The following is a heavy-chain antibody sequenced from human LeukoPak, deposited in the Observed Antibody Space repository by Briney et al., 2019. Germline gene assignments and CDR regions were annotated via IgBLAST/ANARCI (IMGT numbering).Heavy chain of an antibody. Sequence: GGSLRPSCAASGFTFSSYAMHWVRQAPGKGLEWVAVISYDGSNKYYADSVKGRFTISRDNSKNTLYLQMNSLRAEDTAVYYCARVRIRAMDVWGKGTTVTVSS. V-gene: IGHV3-30*04. CDR1: GFTFSSYA. CDR3: ARVRIRAMDV. J-gene: IGHJ6*04. D-gene: IGHD2-15*01. CDR2: ISYDGSNK.